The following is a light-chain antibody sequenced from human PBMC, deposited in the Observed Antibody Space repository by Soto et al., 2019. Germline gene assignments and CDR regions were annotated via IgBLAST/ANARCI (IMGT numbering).Light chain of an antibody. Sequence: EIVLTQSPGTLSLSPGERATLSCRASQSVASRNLAWYQQKSGQAPRLLIYGASSRAIHTPDRFSGSGSGTDFTLTITRLEPEDSAMFYCQQYGNSPLTFGGGTKVDIK. CDR3: QQYGNSPLT. CDR1: QSVASRN. J-gene: IGKJ4*01. CDR2: GAS. V-gene: IGKV3-20*01.